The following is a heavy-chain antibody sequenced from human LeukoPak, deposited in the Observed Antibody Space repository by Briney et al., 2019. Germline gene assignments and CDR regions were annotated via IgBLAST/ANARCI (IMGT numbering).Heavy chain of an antibody. CDR2: IRSKAYGGTT. D-gene: IGHD3-9*01. Sequence: GGSLRLSCTASGFTFGDYAMSWFRQAPGKGLEWVSFIRSKAYGGTTEYAASVKGRFTISRDDSKSIAYLQMNSLKIEDTAVYYCTREAGSDILTGYYRYYFDYWGQGTLVTVSS. V-gene: IGHV3-49*03. CDR1: GFTFGDYA. CDR3: TREAGSDILTGYYRYYFDY. J-gene: IGHJ4*02.